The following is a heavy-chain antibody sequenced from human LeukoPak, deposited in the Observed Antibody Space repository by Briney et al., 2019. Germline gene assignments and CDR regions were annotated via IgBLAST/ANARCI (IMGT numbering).Heavy chain of an antibody. CDR3: ARVGDCGRASCYAIDY. V-gene: IGHV3-66*01. Sequence: GGSLRLSCAASGFTVSSIYMSSVRQAPGKGLEWVSIIYSGGSTYYTDSERGRYIISRDISKNTLYLQMNSLRAEDTAVYYGARVGDCGRASCYAIDYWGQGTLVTVSS. D-gene: IGHD2-2*01. CDR2: IYSGGST. CDR1: GFTVSSIY. J-gene: IGHJ4*02.